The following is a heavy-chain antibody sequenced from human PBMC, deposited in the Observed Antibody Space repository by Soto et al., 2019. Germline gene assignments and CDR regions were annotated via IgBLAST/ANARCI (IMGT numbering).Heavy chain of an antibody. Sequence: QITLKESGPTLVKHTQTLTLTCTFSGFSVSTSGVGVAWIRQPPGKALEWLALIYWDVDERYSPFMQSRVTITKDTSKTRLVLTMTNMDPVDTATYYCAHKGGRGAAMDGWAPGSTVTVSS. CDR2: IYWDVDE. CDR3: AHKGGRGAAMDG. V-gene: IGHV2-5*02. CDR1: GFSVSTSGVG. D-gene: IGHD2-15*01. J-gene: IGHJ6*01.